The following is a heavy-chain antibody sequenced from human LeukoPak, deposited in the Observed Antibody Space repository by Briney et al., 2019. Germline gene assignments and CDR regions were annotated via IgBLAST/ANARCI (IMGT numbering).Heavy chain of an antibody. CDR3: ARDRYPAAREFDY. CDR2: IKQDGSEK. D-gene: IGHD2-2*01. Sequence: GGSLRLSCAASGFTFSSYWMSWVRLAPGKGLEWVANIKQDGSEKYYVDSVEGRFTISRDNAKNTLYLQMISLRAEDTAVYYCARDRYPAAREFDYWGQGTLVTVSS. CDR1: GFTFSSYW. V-gene: IGHV3-7*01. J-gene: IGHJ4*02.